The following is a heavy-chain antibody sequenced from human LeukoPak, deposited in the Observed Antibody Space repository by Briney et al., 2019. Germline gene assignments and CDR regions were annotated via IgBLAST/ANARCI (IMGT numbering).Heavy chain of an antibody. D-gene: IGHD3-10*01. CDR1: GFTFSSYT. V-gene: IGHV3-48*01. Sequence: GGSLRLSCAASGFTFSSYTMHWVRQAPGKGLEWVSYISSSSTTIYYADSVKGRFTISRDNAKNSLYLQMNSLRAEDTAVYYCARGGFGELFSSDYWGQGTLVTVSS. CDR2: ISSSSTTI. J-gene: IGHJ4*02. CDR3: ARGGFGELFSSDY.